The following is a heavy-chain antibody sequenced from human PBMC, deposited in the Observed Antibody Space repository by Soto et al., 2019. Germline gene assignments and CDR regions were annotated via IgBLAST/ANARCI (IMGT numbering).Heavy chain of an antibody. Sequence: QVQLVQSGAEVKKPGASVKVSCKASGYTFTSYGISWVRQAPGQGLEWMGWISAYNGNTNYAQKLQGRVTMTTDTATSTAYMELRSLRSDDTAVYYCARDDGTAYYDILTGYRPGSLFDYWGQGTLVTVSS. D-gene: IGHD3-9*01. CDR2: ISAYNGNT. V-gene: IGHV1-18*04. J-gene: IGHJ4*02. CDR3: ARDDGTAYYDILTGYRPGSLFDY. CDR1: GYTFTSYG.